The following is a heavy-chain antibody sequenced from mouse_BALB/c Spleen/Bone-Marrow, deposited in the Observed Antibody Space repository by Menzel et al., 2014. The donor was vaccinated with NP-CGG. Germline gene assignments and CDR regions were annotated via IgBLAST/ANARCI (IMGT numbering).Heavy chain of an antibody. CDR3: AREKYGNYYAMGY. CDR1: GFSLTDYG. CDR2: IWGDGTT. D-gene: IGHD2-10*02. Sequence: VKLQESGPGLVAPSQSLSITCTVSGFSLTDYGINWVRQPPGKGLEWLGVIWGDGTTDYNSALRSRLSINKDNSRSQVFLKMNSLQTDDTARYYCAREKYGNYYAMGYWGQGTSVTVSS. V-gene: IGHV2-6-7*01. J-gene: IGHJ4*01.